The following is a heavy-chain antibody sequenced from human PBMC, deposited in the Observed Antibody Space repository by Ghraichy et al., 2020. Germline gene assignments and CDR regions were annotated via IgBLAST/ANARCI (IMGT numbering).Heavy chain of an antibody. Sequence: SETLSLTCAVSGGSISSGGYSWSWIRQPPGKGLEWIGYIYHSGSTSYNPSLKSRVTISVDRSKNQFSLKLSSVTAADTAVYYCDRAKVGGSDWSWYFDLWGSGTLVTV. CDR1: GGSISSGGYS. CDR2: IYHSGST. J-gene: IGHJ2*01. V-gene: IGHV4-30-2*01. D-gene: IGHD6-19*01. CDR3: DRAKVGGSDWSWYFDL.